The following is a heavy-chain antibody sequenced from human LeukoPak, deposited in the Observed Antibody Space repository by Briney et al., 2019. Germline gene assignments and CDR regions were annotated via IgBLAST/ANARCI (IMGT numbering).Heavy chain of an antibody. D-gene: IGHD2-15*01. V-gene: IGHV3-7*01. CDR3: AKDHRILRSWLLGAIDY. CDR2: INQDGSDK. J-gene: IGHJ4*02. Sequence: AGGSLRLSCAASGLTFSIHWMNWVRQAPGKGLECVANINQDGSDKYYVDSVKGRFTISRDNTKNSLYLQMNSLRAEDTAVYYCAKDHRILRSWLLGAIDYWGQGTLVTVSS. CDR1: GLTFSIHW.